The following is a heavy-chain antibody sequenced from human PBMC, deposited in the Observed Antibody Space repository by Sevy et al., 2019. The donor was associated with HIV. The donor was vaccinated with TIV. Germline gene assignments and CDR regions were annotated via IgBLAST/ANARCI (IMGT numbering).Heavy chain of an antibody. J-gene: IGHJ4*02. CDR1: GFTFSSYS. CDR2: ISSSSSYI. CDR3: ARAAYYYDSSGYYYVDY. Sequence: GGSLRLSCAASGFTFSSYSMNWVRQAPGKGLEWVSSISSSSSYIYYADPVKGRFTISRDNAKNPLYLQMNSLRAEDTAVYYCARAAYYYDSSGYYYVDYWGQGTLVTVSS. D-gene: IGHD3-22*01. V-gene: IGHV3-21*01.